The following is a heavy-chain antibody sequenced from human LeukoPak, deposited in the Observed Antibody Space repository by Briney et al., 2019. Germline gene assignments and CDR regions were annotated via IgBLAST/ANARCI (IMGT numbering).Heavy chain of an antibody. CDR2: INANSKTI. CDR1: RFTFSDFS. Sequence: PGGSLRLSCAASRFTFSDFSMNWVRQAPGKGLEDIAYINANSKTIRYADSVKGRFSISRDNAKNSLYLQMNSLRAEDTAVYYCARGRPYGDTPFDYWGQGTLVTVSS. V-gene: IGHV3-48*01. D-gene: IGHD4-17*01. J-gene: IGHJ4*02. CDR3: ARGRPYGDTPFDY.